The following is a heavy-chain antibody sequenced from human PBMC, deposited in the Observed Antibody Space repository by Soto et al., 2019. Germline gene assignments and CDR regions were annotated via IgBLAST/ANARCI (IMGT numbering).Heavy chain of an antibody. D-gene: IGHD3-22*01. J-gene: IGHJ4*02. V-gene: IGHV3-74*01. CDR2: INSDGSST. CDR3: AIRASYYDSSGYFAY. Sequence: EVQLVESGGGLVQPGGSLRLSCAASGFTFSSYWMHWVRQAPGKGLVWVSRINSDGSSTSYADSVKGRFTISRDNAXTTLYLQMNSLRAEDTAVYYCAIRASYYDSSGYFAYWGQGTLVTVSS. CDR1: GFTFSSYW.